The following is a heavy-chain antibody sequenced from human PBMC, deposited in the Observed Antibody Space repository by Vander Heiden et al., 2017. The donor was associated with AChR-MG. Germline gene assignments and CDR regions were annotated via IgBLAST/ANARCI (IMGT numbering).Heavy chain of an antibody. J-gene: IGHJ4*02. Sequence: EVQLVESGGGLVQPGGSLRLSCSASAFTFSSYEMNWVRQAPGKGLEWVSYISSSDSTIYYADSVKGRFTISRDKAKNSLYLQMNSLRAEDTAVYYCARDGGVAGVDYWGQGTLVTVSS. CDR3: ARDGGVAGVDY. V-gene: IGHV3-48*03. D-gene: IGHD3-16*01. CDR1: AFTFSSYE. CDR2: ISSSDSTI.